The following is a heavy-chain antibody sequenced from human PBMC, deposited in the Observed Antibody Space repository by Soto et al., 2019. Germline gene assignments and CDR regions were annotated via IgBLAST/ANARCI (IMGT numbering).Heavy chain of an antibody. CDR1: GFTVSSNH. V-gene: IGHV3-66*01. J-gene: IGHJ4*02. D-gene: IGHD3-16*01. CDR3: AGPGEQHRY. CDR2: IYSGGST. Sequence: EVQLVESGGGLVQPGGSLRLSGAASGFTVSSNHMSWVRRAPGKGLEWVSLIYSGGSTYYADSVKGRFTFSRDNSQNTLYLQMNSLRAEDTAVYYCAGPGEQHRYWGQGTLVTVSS.